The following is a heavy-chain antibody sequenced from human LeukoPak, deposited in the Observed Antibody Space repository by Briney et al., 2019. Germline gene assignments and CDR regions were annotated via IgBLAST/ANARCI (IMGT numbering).Heavy chain of an antibody. J-gene: IGHJ4*02. CDR3: ARAGVLWFGELLRTPYFDY. CDR1: GGSISSYY. CDR2: IYYSGST. V-gene: IGHV4-59*01. D-gene: IGHD3-10*01. Sequence: SETLSLTCTVSGGSISSYYWSWIRQPPGKGLEWIGDIYYSGSTNYNPSLKSGVTISVDTSKNQFSLKLSSVTAADTAVYYCARAGVLWFGELLRTPYFDYWGQGTLVTVSS.